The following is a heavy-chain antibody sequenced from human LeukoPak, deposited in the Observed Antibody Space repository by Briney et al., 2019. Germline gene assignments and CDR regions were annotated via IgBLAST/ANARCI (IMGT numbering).Heavy chain of an antibody. CDR3: ARHFSAMASFDY. D-gene: IGHD5-18*01. Sequence: PGGSLRLSCAASEFTFSNYGMHWVRQAPGKGLEWLSYISTGSGTIYYADSVKGRFTNSRDNAKNSLYLQMNSLRDDDTAVYYCARHFSAMASFDYWGQGTLVTVSS. V-gene: IGHV3-48*02. CDR1: EFTFSNYG. CDR2: ISTGSGTI. J-gene: IGHJ4*02.